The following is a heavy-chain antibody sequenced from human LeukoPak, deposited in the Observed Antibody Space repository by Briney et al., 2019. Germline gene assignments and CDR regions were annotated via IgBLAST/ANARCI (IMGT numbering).Heavy chain of an antibody. CDR3: ARDAYDILTGSPPY. CDR1: GGSISSSSYY. CDR2: IYYSGST. Sequence: PSETLSLTCTVSGGSISSSSYYWGWIRQPPGKGLEWIGSIYYSGSTYYNPSLKSRVTISVDTSKNQFSLKLSSVTAADTAVYYCARDAYDILTGSPPYWGQGTLVTVSS. V-gene: IGHV4-39*07. J-gene: IGHJ4*02. D-gene: IGHD3-9*01.